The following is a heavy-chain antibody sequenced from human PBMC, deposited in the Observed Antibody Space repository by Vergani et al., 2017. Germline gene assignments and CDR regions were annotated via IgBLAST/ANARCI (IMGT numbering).Heavy chain of an antibody. CDR3: ARSWRFVVVPAAMYGMDV. D-gene: IGHD2-2*01. J-gene: IGHJ6*02. CDR2: INPNSGGT. Sequence: QVQLVQSGAEVKKPGASVKVSCKASGYTFTGYYMHWVRQAPGQGLERMGWINPNSGGTKYAQKFQGRGTMTRDTSISTAYMELSRLRSYDTAVYYCARSWRFVVVPAAMYGMDVWGQGTTVTVSS. V-gene: IGHV1-2*02. CDR1: GYTFTGYY.